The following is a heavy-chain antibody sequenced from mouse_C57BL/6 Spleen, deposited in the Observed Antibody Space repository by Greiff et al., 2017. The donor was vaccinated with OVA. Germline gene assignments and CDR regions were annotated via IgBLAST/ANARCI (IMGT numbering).Heavy chain of an antibody. CDR2: IDPSDSYT. Sequence: QVQLQQPGAELVMPGASVKLSCKASGYTFTNYWMHWVKQRPGQGLEWIGEIDPSDSYTNYNQKFKGKSTLTVDKSSSTAYMQLSSLTSEDSAVYYCARRSYGSSYGYFDVWGTGTTVTVSS. D-gene: IGHD1-1*01. CDR1: GYTFTNYW. V-gene: IGHV1-69*01. CDR3: ARRSYGSSYGYFDV. J-gene: IGHJ1*03.